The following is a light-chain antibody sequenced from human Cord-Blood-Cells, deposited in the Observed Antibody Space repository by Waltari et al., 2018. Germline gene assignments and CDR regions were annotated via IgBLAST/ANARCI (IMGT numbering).Light chain of an antibody. CDR1: SSDVGSYNL. CDR3: CSYAGSVV. CDR2: EGS. J-gene: IGLJ2*01. V-gene: IGLV2-23*01. Sequence: SALTQPASVSGSPGQSITISCPGTSSDVGSYNLVSWYQQHPGKAPKLMIYEGSKRPSGVSNRFSGSKSGNTASLTISGLQAEDEADYYCCSYAGSVVFGGGTKLTVL.